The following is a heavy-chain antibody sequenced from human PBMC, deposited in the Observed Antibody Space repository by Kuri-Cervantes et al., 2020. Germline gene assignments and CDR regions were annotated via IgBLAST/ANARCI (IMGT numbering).Heavy chain of an antibody. V-gene: IGHV3-23*01. Sequence: GESLKISCAASGFTFSSYAMSWVRQAPGKGLEWVSSISGSGGSTYYADSVKGRFTISRDNSKNTLYLKMNSLRAEDTAVYYCAKDEAMVRGGYYYYYGMDVWGQGTTVTVSS. D-gene: IGHD3-10*01. CDR3: AKDEAMVRGGYYYYYGMDV. CDR2: ISGSGGST. CDR1: GFTFSSYA. J-gene: IGHJ6*02.